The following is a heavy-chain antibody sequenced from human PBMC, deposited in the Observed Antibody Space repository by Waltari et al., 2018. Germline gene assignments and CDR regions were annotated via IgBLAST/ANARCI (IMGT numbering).Heavy chain of an antibody. J-gene: IGHJ6*02. Sequence: QVQLVQSGAEVKKPGASVKVSCKASGYTITGYYIHWVRQAPGHGLEWMGRINPNSGGTNYAQKFQGWVTMTRDTSISTAYMELSRLTYDDTAVYYCARDRGIAAPIYYYYGMGVWGQGTTVTVSS. CDR2: INPNSGGT. V-gene: IGHV1-2*04. D-gene: IGHD6-13*01. CDR1: GYTITGYY. CDR3: ARDRGIAAPIYYYYGMGV.